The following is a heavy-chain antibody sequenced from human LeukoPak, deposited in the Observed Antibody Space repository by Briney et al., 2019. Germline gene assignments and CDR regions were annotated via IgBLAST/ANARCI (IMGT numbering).Heavy chain of an antibody. Sequence: PGGSLRLSCAASGFSFNNYSMNWVRQAPGKGLEWLSYISSSTSNKYYADSVKGRFTISRENAKNSLYLQMNSLRAEDTAVYYCARSRDHSGGGAYPWGQGTLVTVSS. V-gene: IGHV3-48*04. CDR3: ARSRDHSGGGAYP. J-gene: IGHJ5*02. D-gene: IGHD3-10*01. CDR1: GFSFNNYS. CDR2: ISSSTSNK.